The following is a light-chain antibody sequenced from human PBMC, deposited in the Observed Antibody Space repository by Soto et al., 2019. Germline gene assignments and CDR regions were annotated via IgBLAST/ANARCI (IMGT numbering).Light chain of an antibody. CDR1: QSLRSSY. CDR3: QQSYSSPWT. V-gene: IGKV3-20*01. Sequence: PGERATLSCWASQSLRSSYLAWYQRKPGQAPRLLMFGASRRATGIPDRFNGSGSGTDFILTISSLQPDDFATYYCQQSYSSPWTFGQGTKVEIK. J-gene: IGKJ1*01. CDR2: GAS.